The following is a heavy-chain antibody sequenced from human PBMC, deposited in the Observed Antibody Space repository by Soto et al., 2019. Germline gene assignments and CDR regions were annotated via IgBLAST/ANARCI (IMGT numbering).Heavy chain of an antibody. J-gene: IGHJ4*02. Sequence: QLQLQESGPGLVKPSETLSLTCTVSGGSISSSSYYWGWIRQPPGKGLEWIGSIYYAGNTYYTPSRKGRVTISVDTSKNQFSLKLSSVTAADTAVYYCAREGGRYCSGGSCQVDYWGQGTLVTVSS. CDR1: GGSISSSSYY. V-gene: IGHV4-39*02. D-gene: IGHD2-15*01. CDR2: IYYAGNT. CDR3: AREGGRYCSGGSCQVDY.